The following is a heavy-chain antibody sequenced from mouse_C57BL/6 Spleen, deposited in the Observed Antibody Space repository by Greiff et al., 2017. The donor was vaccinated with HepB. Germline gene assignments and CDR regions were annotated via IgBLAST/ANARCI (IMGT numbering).Heavy chain of an antibody. Sequence: QVQLQQSGAELVRPGASVTLSCKASGYTFTDYEMHWVKQTPVHGLEWIGAIDPETGGTAYNQKFKGKAILTADKSSSTAYMELRSLTSEDSAVYYYTRWDTTVVADFDYWGQGTTLTVSS. V-gene: IGHV1-15*01. D-gene: IGHD1-1*01. J-gene: IGHJ2*01. CDR2: IDPETGGT. CDR1: GYTFTDYE. CDR3: TRWDTTVVADFDY.